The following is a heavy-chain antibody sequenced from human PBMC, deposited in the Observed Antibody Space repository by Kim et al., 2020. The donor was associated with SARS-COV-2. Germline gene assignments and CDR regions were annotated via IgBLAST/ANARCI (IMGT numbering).Heavy chain of an antibody. J-gene: IGHJ5*02. Sequence: SETLSLTCSVSGGSISSHYWSWIRRPPWEGLELIGYIYFTGSTNYNPSLKSRVTISVDTSKNQFFLKLTSVTAADTAVYYCARGPSGWSFGPWGQGTLVIVSS. D-gene: IGHD6-19*01. V-gene: IGHV4-59*11. CDR2: IYFTGST. CDR3: ARGPSGWSFGP. CDR1: GGSISSHY.